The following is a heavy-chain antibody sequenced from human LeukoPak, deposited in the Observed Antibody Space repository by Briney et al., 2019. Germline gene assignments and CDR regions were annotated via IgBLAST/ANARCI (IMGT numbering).Heavy chain of an antibody. V-gene: IGHV4-34*01. J-gene: IGHJ4*02. Sequence: PSETLSLTCAVYGGSFSGYYWSWIRQPPGKGLEWIGEINHSGSTNYNPSLKSRVTISVDTSKNQFSLKLSSVTAADTAVYYCARADGYSHGPVFDYWGQGTLVTVSS. D-gene: IGHD5-18*01. CDR3: ARADGYSHGPVFDY. CDR1: GGSFSGYY. CDR2: INHSGST.